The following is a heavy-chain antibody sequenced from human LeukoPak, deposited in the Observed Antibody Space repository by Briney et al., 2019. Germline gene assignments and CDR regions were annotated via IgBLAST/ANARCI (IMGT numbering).Heavy chain of an antibody. Sequence: GRSLRLSCAASGFTFSSYAMHWVRQAPGKGLEWVAVISYDGSNKYYADSVKGRFTISRDNSKNTLYLQMNSLRAEDTAVYYCARGPHNYDILTGYYYYWGQGTLVTVSS. D-gene: IGHD3-9*01. J-gene: IGHJ4*02. CDR2: ISYDGSNK. V-gene: IGHV3-30*04. CDR3: ARGPHNYDILTGYYYY. CDR1: GFTFSSYA.